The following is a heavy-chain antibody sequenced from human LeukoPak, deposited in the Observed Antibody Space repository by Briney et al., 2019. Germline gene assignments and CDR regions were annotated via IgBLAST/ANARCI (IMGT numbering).Heavy chain of an antibody. CDR3: ARDGSTTCPIDY. V-gene: IGHV3-48*02. J-gene: IGHJ4*02. D-gene: IGHD2-2*01. Sequence: GGSLRLPCAASGFTFSSYNMNWVRQAPGKGLEWLSYISGSSTTIYYADSVKGRFTISRDNAKNSLYLQMNSLRDEDTAVYYCARDGSTTCPIDYWGQGTLVTVSS. CDR1: GFTFSSYN. CDR2: ISGSSTTI.